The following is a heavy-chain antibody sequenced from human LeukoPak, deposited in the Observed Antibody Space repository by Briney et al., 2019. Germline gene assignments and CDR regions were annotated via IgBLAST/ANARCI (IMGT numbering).Heavy chain of an antibody. CDR1: GYTFTSYG. Sequence: ASVKVSCKASGYTFTSYGISWVRQAPGQGLEWMGWISAYNGNTNYAQKLQGRVTMTTDTSTSTAYMELSSLRSEDTAVYYCARDSLVAQYYYYGMDVWGKGTTVTVSS. CDR3: ARDSLVAQYYYYGMDV. CDR2: ISAYNGNT. V-gene: IGHV1-18*01. D-gene: IGHD2-15*01. J-gene: IGHJ6*04.